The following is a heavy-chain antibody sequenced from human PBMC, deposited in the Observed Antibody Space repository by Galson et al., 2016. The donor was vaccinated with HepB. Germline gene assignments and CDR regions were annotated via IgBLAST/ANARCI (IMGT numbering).Heavy chain of an antibody. CDR2: VHYSGST. D-gene: IGHD4-17*01. V-gene: IGHV4-59*11. CDR1: GAPISSHY. J-gene: IGHJ4*02. Sequence: SETLSLTCTVSGAPISSHYWNWIRQPPGKGLEWIGYVHYSGSTNYNSSLKSRVTISVDTSQTQFSLMLNSLIAADTAIYYCAQGVNTVSYFESWGPGTLVAVSS. CDR3: AQGVNTVSYFES.